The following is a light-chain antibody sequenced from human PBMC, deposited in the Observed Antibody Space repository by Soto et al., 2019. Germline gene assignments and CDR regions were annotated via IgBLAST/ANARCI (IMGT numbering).Light chain of an antibody. CDR2: DVS. CDR1: SSYVGGYDF. V-gene: IGLV2-11*01. CDR3: CSYAGSYTFV. Sequence: SVLTQPRSVSGSPGQSVTISCTGTSSYVGGYDFVSWFQHHPGKPPKLIMYDVSKRPSGVPDRFSGSKSGNTASLTISGLQAEDEADYYYCSYAGSYTFVFGAGTKVTVL. J-gene: IGLJ1*01.